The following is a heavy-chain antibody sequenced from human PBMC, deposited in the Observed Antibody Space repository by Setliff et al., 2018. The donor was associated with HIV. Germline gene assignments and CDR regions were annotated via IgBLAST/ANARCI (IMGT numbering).Heavy chain of an antibody. D-gene: IGHD3-22*01. CDR2: ISAYNLNT. J-gene: IGHJ4*02. CDR1: GYTFSRYG. CDR3: ARAYYHDSSGYQGFDY. Sequence: GASVKVSCKTSGYTFSRYGFSWVRQAPGQGLEWMGWISAYNLNTNYAQKFQGRVTMTTDTSASTGYMEPRSLRSDDTAVYYCARAYYHDSSGYQGFDYWGQGTQVTVSS. V-gene: IGHV1-18*01.